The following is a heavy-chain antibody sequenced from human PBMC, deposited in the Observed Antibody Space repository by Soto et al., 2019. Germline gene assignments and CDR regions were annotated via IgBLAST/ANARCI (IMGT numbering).Heavy chain of an antibody. Sequence: KPSATXSLTCSFSVCSIIISNCFFCVRQPPGKGLEWIGEIYHSGSTNYNPSLKSRVTISVYKSKNQFSLKLSSVTAADTAVYYCERDKWPRGGMDVWGKGTKVTVS. CDR2: IYHSGST. V-gene: IGHV4-4*02. CDR1: VCSIIISNC. D-gene: IGHD5-12*01. J-gene: IGHJ6*04. CDR3: ERDKWPRGGMDV.